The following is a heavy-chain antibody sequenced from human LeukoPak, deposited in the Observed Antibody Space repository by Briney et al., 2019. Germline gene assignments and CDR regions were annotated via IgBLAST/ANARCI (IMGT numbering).Heavy chain of an antibody. CDR2: ISDSGGST. D-gene: IGHD5-18*01. CDR3: ANLYSYGKRYFDF. Sequence: GGSLRLSCAASGFTFSTSAMSWVRQAPGRGLEWVSDISDSGGSTYYADSVKGRFTVSRDNSKNTLYLQMNSLGADDAAVYYCANLYSYGKRYFDFWGQGNLVTVSS. CDR1: GFTFSTSA. V-gene: IGHV3-23*01. J-gene: IGHJ4*02.